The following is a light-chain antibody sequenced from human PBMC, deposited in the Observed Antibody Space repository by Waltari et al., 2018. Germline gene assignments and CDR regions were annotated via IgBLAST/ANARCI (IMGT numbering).Light chain of an antibody. Sequence: SYELTQPSSVSVSPGQTAKLLCSGDILAKKYARWFQQKPGQAPLLQIYEDSERPSEIPGRFSGSSSGTTVTLTITGAHVDDEADYYCFSAADNNWVFGGGTKLTVL. V-gene: IGLV3-27*01. J-gene: IGLJ3*02. CDR1: ILAKKY. CDR3: FSAADNNWV. CDR2: EDS.